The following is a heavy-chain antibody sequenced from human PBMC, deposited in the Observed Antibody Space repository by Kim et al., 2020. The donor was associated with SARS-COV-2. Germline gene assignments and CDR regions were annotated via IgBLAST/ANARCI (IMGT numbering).Heavy chain of an antibody. J-gene: IGHJ5*02. CDR2: ST. Sequence: STTANPYLKRRVAILVDTSKNQFSLRLSSVTAADTAVYYCAGGRGRFDPWGQGTLVTVSS. V-gene: IGHV4-34*01. CDR3: AGGRGRFDP.